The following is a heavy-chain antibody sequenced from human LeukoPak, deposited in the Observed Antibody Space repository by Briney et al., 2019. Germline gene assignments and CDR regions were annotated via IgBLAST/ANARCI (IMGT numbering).Heavy chain of an antibody. J-gene: IGHJ4*02. CDR1: GFTFRDYV. CDR2: IKQDGSEK. D-gene: IGHD6-13*01. V-gene: IGHV3-7*01. Sequence: HPGGSLRLSCTASGFTFRDYVMSWVRQAPGKGLEWVANIKQDGSEKYYVDSVKGRFTISRDNAKNSLYLQMNSLRAEDTAVYYCARVVFDSSGWYFLDYWGQGTLVTVSS. CDR3: ARVVFDSSGWYFLDY.